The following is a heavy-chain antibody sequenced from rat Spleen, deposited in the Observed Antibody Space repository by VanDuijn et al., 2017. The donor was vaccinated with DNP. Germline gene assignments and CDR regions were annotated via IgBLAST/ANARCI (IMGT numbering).Heavy chain of an antibody. D-gene: IGHD1-10*01. CDR3: ITFEGRNA. J-gene: IGHJ4*01. CDR2: ITYDGSKT. V-gene: IGHV5-29*01. CDR1: GFIFSNYG. Sequence: VQLVESGGGLVQPGGSLQLSCLASGFIFSNYGMNWIRQAPGKGLEWVASITYDGSKTYYRDSVKGRFTISRDNAKSTLYLQMDSLRSEDTATYYCITFEGRNAWGQGTSVTVSS.